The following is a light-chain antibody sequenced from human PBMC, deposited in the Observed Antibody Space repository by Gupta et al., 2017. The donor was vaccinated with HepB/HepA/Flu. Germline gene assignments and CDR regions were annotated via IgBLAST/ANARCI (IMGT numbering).Light chain of an antibody. V-gene: IGLV5-45*01. CDR3: ATWHGKTVV. J-gene: IGLJ3*02. Sequence: IYWYQQKPGSPPQYLLRYKSDSNNEQGSGVPRRFSGSKDASANAAILVISGVQFEDEADYYCATWHGKTVVFGGGTKVTVL. CDR2: YKSDSNN.